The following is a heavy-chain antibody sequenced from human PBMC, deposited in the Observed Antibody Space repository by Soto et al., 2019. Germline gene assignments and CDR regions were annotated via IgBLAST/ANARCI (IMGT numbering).Heavy chain of an antibody. J-gene: IGHJ3*02. CDR2: ITSSGSTI. D-gene: IGHD1-1*01. V-gene: IGHV3-11*01. CDR1: GFTFSDYY. CDR3: ARDELNPLPDAAFDI. Sequence: QVQLVESGGGLVKPGGSLRLSCAASGFTFSDYYRSWIRQAPGKGLEWVSYITSSGSTIYYADSVKGRFTISRDNAKNSLYLQINSLRAEDTAVYYCARDELNPLPDAAFDIWGQGTMVTVSS.